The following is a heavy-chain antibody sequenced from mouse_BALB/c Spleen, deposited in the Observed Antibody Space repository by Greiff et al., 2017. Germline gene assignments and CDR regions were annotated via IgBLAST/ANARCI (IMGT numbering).Heavy chain of an antibody. J-gene: IGHJ4*01. V-gene: IGHV5-2*01. CDR1: EYEFPSHD. Sequence: DVHLVESGGGLVQPGESLKLSCESNEYEFPSHDMSWVRKTPEKRLELVAAINSDGGSTYYPDTMERRFIISRDNTKNTLYLQMSSLRSEDTALYYCSRRGEGYAMDYWGQGTSVTVSS. CDR2: INSDGGST. CDR3: SRRGEGYAMDY.